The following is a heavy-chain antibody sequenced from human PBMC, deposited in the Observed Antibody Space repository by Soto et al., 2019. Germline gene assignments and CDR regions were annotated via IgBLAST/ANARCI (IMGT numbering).Heavy chain of an antibody. J-gene: IGHJ3*02. D-gene: IGHD6-19*01. V-gene: IGHV3-7*01. CDR2: IKQDGSEK. Sequence: GESLKISCAASGFTFSSYWMSWVRQAPGKGLEWVANIKQDGSEKYYVDSVKGRFTISRDNAKNSLYLQMNSLRAEDTAVYYCARDLSPVAGNDAFDIWGQGTMVTVSS. CDR3: ARDLSPVAGNDAFDI. CDR1: GFTFSSYW.